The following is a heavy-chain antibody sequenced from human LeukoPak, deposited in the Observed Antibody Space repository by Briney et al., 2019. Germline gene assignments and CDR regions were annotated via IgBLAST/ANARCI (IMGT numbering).Heavy chain of an antibody. V-gene: IGHV3-49*04. J-gene: IGHJ3*02. D-gene: IGHD3-3*01. CDR2: IRSKAYGGTT. Sequence: SLRLSCAASGFTFSSYAMSWVRQAPGKGLEWVGFIRSKAYGGTTEYAASVKGRFTISRDDSKSIAYLQMNSLKTEDTAVYYCTTNVLRFLEWLRDAFDIWGQGTMVTVSS. CDR3: TTNVLRFLEWLRDAFDI. CDR1: GFTFSSYA.